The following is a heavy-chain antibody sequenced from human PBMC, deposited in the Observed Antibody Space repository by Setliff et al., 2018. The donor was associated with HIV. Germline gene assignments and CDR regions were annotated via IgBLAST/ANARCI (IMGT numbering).Heavy chain of an antibody. CDR3: ARGRRSTSSYYYYYYMDV. D-gene: IGHD2-2*01. V-gene: IGHV4-59*01. CDR2: IYYSGST. Sequence: SETLSLTCTVSGGSISSYYWSWIRQPPGKGLEWIGYIYYSGSTNYNPSLKSRVTISVDTSKNQFSLKLSSVTAADTAVYYCARGRRSTSSYYYYYYMDVWGKGTTVTVSS. J-gene: IGHJ6*03. CDR1: GGSISSYY.